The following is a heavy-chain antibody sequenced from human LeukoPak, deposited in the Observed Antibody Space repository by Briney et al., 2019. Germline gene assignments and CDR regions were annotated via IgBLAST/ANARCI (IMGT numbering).Heavy chain of an antibody. CDR2: IYHSGST. D-gene: IGHD6-19*01. CDR3: AREAIAVAGSIDAFDI. Sequence: SETLSLTCTVSGYSISSGYYWGWIRQPPGKGLEWIGSIYHSGSTYYNPSLKSRVTISVDTSKNQFSLKLSSVTAADTAVYYCAREAIAVAGSIDAFDIWGQGTMVTVSS. V-gene: IGHV4-38-2*02. CDR1: GYSISSGYY. J-gene: IGHJ3*02.